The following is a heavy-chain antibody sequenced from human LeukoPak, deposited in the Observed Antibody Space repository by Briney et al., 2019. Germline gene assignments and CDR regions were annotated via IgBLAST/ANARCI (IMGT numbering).Heavy chain of an antibody. CDR1: RFTFSSYW. D-gene: IGHD3-16*01. J-gene: IGHJ6*02. V-gene: IGHV3-7*03. CDR3: ARGGGLDV. CDR2: INHNGKVY. Sequence: GGSLRLSCAASRFTFSSYWMSWVRQAPGKGLEWVASINHNGKVYYYVDPVKGRFTISRDNAKNSLYLQMSNLRAEDTAVYFCARGGGLDVWGQGATVTVSS.